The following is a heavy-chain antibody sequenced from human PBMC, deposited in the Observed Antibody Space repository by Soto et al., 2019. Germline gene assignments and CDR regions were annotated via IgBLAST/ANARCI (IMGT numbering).Heavy chain of an antibody. J-gene: IGHJ6*02. CDR1: GFTFSTYG. CDR2: IWYDGRKE. Sequence: PGGSLRLSCSASGFTFSTYGMHWVRQAPGKGLEWVALIWYDGRKEDYADSVKGRFTISRDNSKNTLYLQMNSLRAEDTAVYYCARDRRQWLKGYYYYGMDVWGQGSTVTVSS. V-gene: IGHV3-30*02. CDR3: ARDRRQWLKGYYYYGMDV. D-gene: IGHD6-19*01.